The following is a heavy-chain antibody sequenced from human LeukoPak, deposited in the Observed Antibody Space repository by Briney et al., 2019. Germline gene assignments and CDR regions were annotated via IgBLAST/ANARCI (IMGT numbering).Heavy chain of an antibody. D-gene: IGHD2-8*01. CDR3: AKVKSSLTLIGA. J-gene: IGHJ5*02. V-gene: IGHV3-23*01. Sequence: LTGGSLRLSCVAPGFLFSRWAMSWVRQAPGKGLEGVSSISGGGDIAHYAESVKGRFTISRDNSGNTLYVQMDSLRAEDTAVYYCAKVKSSLTLIGAWGQGTLVTVSS. CDR1: GFLFSRWA. CDR2: ISGGGDIA.